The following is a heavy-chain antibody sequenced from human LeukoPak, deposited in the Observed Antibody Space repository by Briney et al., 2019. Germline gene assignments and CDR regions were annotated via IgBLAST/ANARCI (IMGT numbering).Heavy chain of an antibody. Sequence: QAGGSLRLSCSASGFTFSSYAMHWVRQAPGKGLEYVSAISSNGGSTYYADSVKGRFNISRDNSRNTLYLQMSSLRAEDTAVYYCARGYSGSYYTAGYWGQGTLVTVSS. CDR3: ARGYSGSYYTAGY. D-gene: IGHD1-26*01. CDR1: GFTFSSYA. J-gene: IGHJ4*02. CDR2: ISSNGGST. V-gene: IGHV3-64D*06.